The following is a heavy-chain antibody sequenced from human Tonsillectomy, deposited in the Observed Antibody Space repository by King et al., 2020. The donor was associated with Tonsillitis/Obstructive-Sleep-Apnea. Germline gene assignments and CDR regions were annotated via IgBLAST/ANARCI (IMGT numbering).Heavy chain of an antibody. Sequence: QMQLVQSGAEVKKPGASVKVSCKASGYTFTSYDITWVRQAPGQGLEWMGWSRPNNGDTNYAQKLQGRVTMTSDTSTKTAYMELRSLRSDDTAVYYCARDYYDSSGYYHGYFQHWGQGTLVTVSS. CDR1: GYTFTSYD. D-gene: IGHD3-22*01. V-gene: IGHV1-18*01. J-gene: IGHJ1*01. CDR2: SRPNNGDT. CDR3: ARDYYDSSGYYHGYFQH.